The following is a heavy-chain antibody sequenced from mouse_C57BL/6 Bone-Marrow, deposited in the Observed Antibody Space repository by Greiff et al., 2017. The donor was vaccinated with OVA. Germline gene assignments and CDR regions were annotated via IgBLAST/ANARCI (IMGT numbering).Heavy chain of an antibody. CDR3: ASQLGRAWFAY. CDR2: INYDGSST. D-gene: IGHD4-1*02. CDR1: GFTFSDYY. J-gene: IGHJ3*01. Sequence: EVMLVESAGGLVQPGSSMKLSCTASGFTFSDYYMAWVRQVPEKGLEWVANINYDGSSTYYLASLKSRFIISRDNAKNILYLQMSSLKSKDTATYYCASQLGRAWFAYWGQGTLVTVSA. V-gene: IGHV5-16*01.